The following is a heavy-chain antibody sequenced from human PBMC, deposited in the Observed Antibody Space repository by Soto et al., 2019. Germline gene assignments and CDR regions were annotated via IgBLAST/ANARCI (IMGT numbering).Heavy chain of an antibody. CDR3: ARVCGGDCHNGMDV. V-gene: IGHV4-31*03. CDR1: GGSISSGGYY. Sequence: QVQLQESGPGPVKPSQTLSLTCTVSGGSISSGGYYWSWIRQLPGKGLEWIGYIYHSGSTYYNPSLKSRVTISVDTSKNQFYLRLSSVTAADSAVYYCARVCGGDCHNGMDVWGQGTTVTVSS. J-gene: IGHJ6*02. CDR2: IYHSGST. D-gene: IGHD2-21*02.